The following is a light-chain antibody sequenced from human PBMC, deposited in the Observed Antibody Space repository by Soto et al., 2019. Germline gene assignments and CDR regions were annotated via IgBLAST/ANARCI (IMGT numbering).Light chain of an antibody. J-gene: IGKJ3*01. Sequence: DIVMTQSPDFLAVSLGERATINCKSSQSLLYNSNKKNYVAWYQQKPRQPPRLLIYWASTRESGVPDRFSGAGSVTDFTLTISGLQAEDVAVYYCQHFFKSPVSFGPGTKV. V-gene: IGKV4-1*01. CDR3: QHFFKSPVS. CDR2: WAS. CDR1: QSLLYNSNKKNY.